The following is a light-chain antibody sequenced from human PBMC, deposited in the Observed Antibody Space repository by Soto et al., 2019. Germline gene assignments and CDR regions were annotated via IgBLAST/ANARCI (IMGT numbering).Light chain of an antibody. CDR2: DVY. V-gene: IGLV2-11*01. CDR3: CSYAGSSTSVI. CDR1: ISDVGDYDY. Sequence: QSVLTQPRSVSGSPGQSVTTSCTGTISDVGDYDYVSWYQQHPGKAPKLIIYDVYKRSSGVPDRFSGSKSGNTASLTISGLQAEDEADYYCCSYAGSSTSVIFGGGTKVTVL. J-gene: IGLJ2*01.